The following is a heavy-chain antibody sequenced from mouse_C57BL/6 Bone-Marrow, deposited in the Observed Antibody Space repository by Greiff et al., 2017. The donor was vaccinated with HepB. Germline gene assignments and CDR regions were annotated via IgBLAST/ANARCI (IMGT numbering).Heavy chain of an antibody. CDR1: GFTFSDYY. D-gene: IGHD1-1*01. Sequence: EVKVVDSGGGLVQPGGSLKLSCAASGFTFSDYYMYWVRQTPEKRLEWVAYISNGGGSTYYPDTVKGRFTISRDNAKNTLYLQMSRLKSEDTAMYYCARQGIYYYGSGMDYWGQGTSVTVSS. V-gene: IGHV5-12*01. CDR3: ARQGIYYYGSGMDY. J-gene: IGHJ4*01. CDR2: ISNGGGST.